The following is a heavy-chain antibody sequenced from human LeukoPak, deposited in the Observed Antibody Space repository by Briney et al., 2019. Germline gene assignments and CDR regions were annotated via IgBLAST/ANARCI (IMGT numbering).Heavy chain of an antibody. D-gene: IGHD2-2*01. CDR2: INPDTGGT. CDR3: ARGGDVCSSTSCYRGHEY. Sequence: GASVKVSCKASGYTFTGYYMHWVRQAPGQGLEWMGWINPDTGGTSYAQRFQGRVTMTRDTSISTAYMELIRLTSDDTAVYYCARGGDVCSSTSCYRGHEYWGQGTLVTVSS. CDR1: GYTFTGYY. J-gene: IGHJ4*02. V-gene: IGHV1-2*02.